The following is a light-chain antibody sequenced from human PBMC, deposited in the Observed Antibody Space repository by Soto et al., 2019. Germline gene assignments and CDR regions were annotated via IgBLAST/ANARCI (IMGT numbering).Light chain of an antibody. CDR1: SSDVGGYNN. CDR2: EVS. CDR3: SSNTSSSTLV. J-gene: IGLJ2*01. V-gene: IGLV2-14*01. Sequence: QSALTQPASVSGSPGQSITISCTGTSSDVGGYNNVSWYQQHPGKAPKPRIYEVSNRPSGVSNRFSDTKSGNTASPTISGLHAEDEADYYCSSNTSSSTLVFGGGTKLTVL.